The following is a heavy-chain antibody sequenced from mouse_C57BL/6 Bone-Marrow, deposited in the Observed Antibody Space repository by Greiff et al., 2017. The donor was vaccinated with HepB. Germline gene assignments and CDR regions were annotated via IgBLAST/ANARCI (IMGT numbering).Heavy chain of an antibody. Sequence: DVMLVESGGGLVKPGGSLKLSCAASGFTFSSYAMSWVRQTPEKRLEWVATISDGGSYTYYPDNVKGRFTISRDNAKNNLYLQMSHLKSEDTAMYYCAREGTAQADYWGEGTTLTVSS. J-gene: IGHJ2*01. CDR3: AREGTAQADY. CDR1: GFTFSSYA. CDR2: ISDGGSYT. V-gene: IGHV5-4*01. D-gene: IGHD3-2*02.